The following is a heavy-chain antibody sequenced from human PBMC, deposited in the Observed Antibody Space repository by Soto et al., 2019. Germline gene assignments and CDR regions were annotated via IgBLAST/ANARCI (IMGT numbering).Heavy chain of an antibody. D-gene: IGHD3-3*02. CDR1: GFTLSGHY. J-gene: IGHJ4*01. V-gene: IGHV3-72*01. CDR3: NSDDPLAHGMFDY. Sequence: GGCLRLACSAAGFTLSGHYIGWASPAPGKGVEWVVRIRNKANRNTKEYAASVKGRFTISRDNSRSSLYLQMTSLQTEDTAEYYCNSDDPLAHGMFDYWGQGAPVTVSS. CDR2: IRNKANRNTK.